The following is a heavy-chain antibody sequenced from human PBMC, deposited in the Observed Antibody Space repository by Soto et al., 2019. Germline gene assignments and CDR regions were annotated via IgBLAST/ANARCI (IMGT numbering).Heavy chain of an antibody. CDR3: ARDAAAAVLGWFDP. Sequence: LRLSCAASGFTFSDYYMNWIRQTPGKGLEWVSYISSSGSTIYYADSVKGRFTISRDNAENSLYLQMNSLRAEDTAVYYCARDAAAAVLGWFDPWGQGTLVTVSS. V-gene: IGHV3-11*01. D-gene: IGHD6-13*01. CDR2: ISSSGSTI. J-gene: IGHJ5*02. CDR1: GFTFSDYY.